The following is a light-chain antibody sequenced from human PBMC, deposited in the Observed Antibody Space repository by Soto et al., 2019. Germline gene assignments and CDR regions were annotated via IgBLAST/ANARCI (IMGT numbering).Light chain of an antibody. CDR3: QQYNNWPRT. CDR1: QSVNIN. V-gene: IGKV3-15*01. CDR2: GTS. Sequence: EIVMTQSPATLSVSPGERATLSCRASQSVNINLAWYQQKPGQAPRLLIYGTSTRATGVPARFSGSGSGTEFTLTISSLQFEDFAVYYCQQYNNWPRTFGQGTKVEIK. J-gene: IGKJ1*01.